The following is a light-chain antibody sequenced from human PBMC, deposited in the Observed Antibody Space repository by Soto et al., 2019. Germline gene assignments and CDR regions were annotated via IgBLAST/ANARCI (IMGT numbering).Light chain of an antibody. J-gene: IGLJ1*01. CDR1: SSNIGAGYD. CDR3: QSYDSTLSARYV. V-gene: IGLV1-40*01. Sequence: QSVLAQPPSVSGAPGQRVTISCTGSSSNIGAGYDVHWYQQRPGTAPKLLIFGNINRPSGVPDRFSGSKSGTSASLAITGLQAEDEGDYYCQSYDSTLSARYVVGTGTKSPS. CDR2: GNI.